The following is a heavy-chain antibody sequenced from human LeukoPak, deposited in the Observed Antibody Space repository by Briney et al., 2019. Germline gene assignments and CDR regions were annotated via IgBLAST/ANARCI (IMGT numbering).Heavy chain of an antibody. V-gene: IGHV1-69*13. CDR2: IIPIFGTT. Sequence: GASVKVSCKASGYTFTSYGISWVRQAPGQGLEWMGGIIPIFGTTNYAQKFQGRVTITADESTSTAYMELSSLRSEDTAVYYCARGGYTYGSYYFDYWGQGTLVTVSS. J-gene: IGHJ4*02. CDR3: ARGGYTYGSYYFDY. CDR1: GYTFTSYG. D-gene: IGHD5-18*01.